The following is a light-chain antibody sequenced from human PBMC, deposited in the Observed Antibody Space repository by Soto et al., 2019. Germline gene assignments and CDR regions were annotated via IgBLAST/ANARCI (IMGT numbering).Light chain of an antibody. CDR3: QQFNDYPPLT. Sequence: AIQLTQSPSSLSASVGDRVTITCRASQGFSSALAWYQQKPGKAPKLLIYDASSLESGVPSRFSGSGSGTDFTLTISSLQPEDFATYYCQQFNDYPPLTFGGGTKVEIK. J-gene: IGKJ4*01. V-gene: IGKV1D-13*01. CDR1: QGFSSA. CDR2: DAS.